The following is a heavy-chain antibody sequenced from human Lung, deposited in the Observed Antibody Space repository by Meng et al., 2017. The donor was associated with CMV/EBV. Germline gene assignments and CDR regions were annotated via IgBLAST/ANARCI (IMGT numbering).Heavy chain of an antibody. CDR2: IYHTGST. D-gene: IGHD6-19*01. CDR3: ASFPPPGKQWLVTDY. Sequence: QVQLQEPGTGLVQPAGTLSLTCAVSGGSISSSNWWSWVRQPSGKGLEWIGEIYHTGSTNYNPSLKSRVTISVDKSKNQFSLKLSSVTAADTAVYYCASFPPPGKQWLVTDYWGQGTLVTVSS. V-gene: IGHV4-4*02. CDR1: GGSISSSNW. J-gene: IGHJ4*02.